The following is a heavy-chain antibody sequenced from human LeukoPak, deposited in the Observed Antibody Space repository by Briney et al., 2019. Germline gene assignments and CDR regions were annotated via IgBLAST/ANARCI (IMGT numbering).Heavy chain of an antibody. CDR3: AKDKVGNSYLFDS. CDR1: GFPSVVYT. CDR2: ITKIGDTT. V-gene: IGHV3-23*01. D-gene: IGHD6-6*01. Sequence: QSGGPCRLSCAASGFPSVVYTGSWVGRPPGRGRDGFSVITKIGDTTFYADSVKSRFTISRDSFKHSLYLQMNSLRADDTAVYYCAKDKVGNSYLFDSWGQGTLVSVSS. J-gene: IGHJ4*02.